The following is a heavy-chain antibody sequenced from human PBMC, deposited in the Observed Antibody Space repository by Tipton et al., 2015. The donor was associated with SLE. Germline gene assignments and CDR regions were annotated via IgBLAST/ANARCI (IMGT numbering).Heavy chain of an antibody. CDR3: VRRCAKGLAY. J-gene: IGHJ4*02. Sequence: LRLSCAVYGGSFRDYSWTWIRQPPGKGLEWIGEMNPSGRTNYNPSLKSRVTISVDTSKNQFSLKLTSVTAADAAVYYCVRRCAKGLAYWGQGTLVIVSS. V-gene: IGHV4-34*01. CDR1: GGSFRDYS. CDR2: MNPSGRT. D-gene: IGHD4/OR15-4a*01.